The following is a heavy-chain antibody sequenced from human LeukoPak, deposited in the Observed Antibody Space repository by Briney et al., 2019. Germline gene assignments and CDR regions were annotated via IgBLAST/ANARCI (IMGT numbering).Heavy chain of an antibody. CDR3: ARAVPAAIRGNWFDP. CDR2: IIPIFGTA. D-gene: IGHD2-2*02. CDR1: GGTFSSYA. V-gene: IGHV1-69*13. J-gene: IGHJ5*02. Sequence: SVKVSCKASGGTFSSYAISWVRQAPGQGLEWMGGIIPIFGTANYAQKFQGRVTIAADESTSTAYMELSSLRSEDTAVYYCARAVPAAIRGNWFDPWGQGTLVTVSS.